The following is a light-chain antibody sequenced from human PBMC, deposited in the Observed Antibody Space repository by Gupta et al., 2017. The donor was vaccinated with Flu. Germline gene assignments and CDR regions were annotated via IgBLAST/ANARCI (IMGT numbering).Light chain of an antibody. Sequence: GQTARITCGGNNIGSKRVHWYQQRPGQDPVGGVEDESDRPSGIPERFAGYNAGIKANRQIRWVETGDEADDDCQVWGSRSEQQVFGGGTRLTVL. CDR2: DES. J-gene: IGLJ3*02. CDR3: QVWGSRSEQQV. V-gene: IGLV3-21*02. CDR1: NIGSKR.